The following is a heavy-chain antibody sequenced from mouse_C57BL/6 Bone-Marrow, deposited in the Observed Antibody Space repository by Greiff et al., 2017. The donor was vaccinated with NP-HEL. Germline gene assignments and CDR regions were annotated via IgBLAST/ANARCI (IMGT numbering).Heavy chain of an antibody. CDR2: INPGSGGT. D-gene: IGHD2-5*01. J-gene: IGHJ2*01. V-gene: IGHV1-54*01. CDR1: GYAFTNYL. CDR3: ARSYYSNYCDY. Sequence: QVQLKESGAELVRPGTSVKVSCKASGYAFTNYLIEWVKQRPGQGLEWIGVINPGSGGTNYNEKFKGKATLTADKSSSTAYMQLSSLTSEDSAVYFCARSYYSNYCDYWGQGTTLTVSS.